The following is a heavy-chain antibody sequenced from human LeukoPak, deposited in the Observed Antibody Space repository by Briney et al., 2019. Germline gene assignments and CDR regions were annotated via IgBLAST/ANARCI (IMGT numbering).Heavy chain of an antibody. CDR2: IKPDGSLQ. CDR1: GFIFSSFW. D-gene: IGHD3-22*01. Sequence: GGSLRLSCTASGFIFSSFWMAWVRQAPGKGLEWVANIKPDGSLQFYGDSVKGRFTISRDNAKNSLYLQMNNLRAEDTALYYCATSYDGSGCDWGQGTLVTVSS. V-gene: IGHV3-7*01. J-gene: IGHJ4*02. CDR3: ATSYDGSGCD.